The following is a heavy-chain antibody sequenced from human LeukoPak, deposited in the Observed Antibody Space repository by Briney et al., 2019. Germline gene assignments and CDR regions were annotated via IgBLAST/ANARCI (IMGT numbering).Heavy chain of an antibody. V-gene: IGHV4-31*03. CDR2: IYYSGST. CDR3: AREVPVRGVTNWFDP. D-gene: IGHD3-10*01. J-gene: IGHJ5*02. CDR1: GDSISSGGYY. Sequence: SQTLSLTCTVSGDSISSGGYYWSWIRQHPGKGLEWIGYIYYSGSTYYNPSLKSRVTISVDTSKNQFSLKLSSVTAADTAVYYCAREVPVRGVTNWFDPWGQGTLVTVSS.